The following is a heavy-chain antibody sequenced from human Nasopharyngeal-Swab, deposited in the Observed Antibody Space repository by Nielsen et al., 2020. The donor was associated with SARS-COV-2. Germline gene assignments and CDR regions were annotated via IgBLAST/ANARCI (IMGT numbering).Heavy chain of an antibody. CDR3: ARDRGITMPFDY. V-gene: IGHV3-21*01. Sequence: GGSLRLSCAASGFTVSSNYMNWVRQAPGKGLEWVSSISSSSSYIYYADSVKGRFTISRDNAKNSLYLQMNSLRAEDTAVYYCARDRGITMPFDYWGQGTLVTVSS. CDR2: ISSSSSYI. J-gene: IGHJ4*02. D-gene: IGHD1-14*01. CDR1: GFTVSSNY.